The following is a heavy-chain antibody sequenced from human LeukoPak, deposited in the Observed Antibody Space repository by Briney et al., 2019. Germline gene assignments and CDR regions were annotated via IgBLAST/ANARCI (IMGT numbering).Heavy chain of an antibody. CDR3: VKDYSTIPAAANPLLYY. Sequence: GGSLRLSREASGFTFSSYALTWVRQAPGKGLEWVSGITGSGDTTFYADSVKGRFTISRDNSKNTLYLQMHSLRAEDTAVYYCVKDYSTIPAAANPLLYYWGQGALVTVSS. CDR1: GFTFSSYA. J-gene: IGHJ4*02. CDR2: ITGSGDTT. V-gene: IGHV3-23*01. D-gene: IGHD6-13*01.